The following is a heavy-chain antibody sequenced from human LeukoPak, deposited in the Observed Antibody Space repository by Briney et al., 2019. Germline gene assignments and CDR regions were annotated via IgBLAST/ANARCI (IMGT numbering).Heavy chain of an antibody. CDR3: ARRIAATYYFDY. CDR2: IYSGGST. Sequence: PGGSLRLSCAASEFTVSSNYMSWVRQAPGKGLEWVSVIYSGGSTYYADSVKGRFTISRDNAKNSLYLQMNSLRAEDTAVYYCARRIAATYYFDYWGQGTLVTVSS. CDR1: EFTVSSNY. D-gene: IGHD2-15*01. V-gene: IGHV3-53*01. J-gene: IGHJ4*02.